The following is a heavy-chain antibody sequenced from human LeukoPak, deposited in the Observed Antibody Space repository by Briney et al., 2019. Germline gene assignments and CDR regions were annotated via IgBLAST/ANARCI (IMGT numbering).Heavy chain of an antibody. Sequence: ASVKVSCKASGCTFISYAISWVRQAPGQGLEWMGGIIPIFGTANYAQKFQGRVTITADESTSTAYMELSSLRSEDTAVYYCARDGGSGSYSYYFDYWGQGTLVTVSS. V-gene: IGHV1-69*13. CDR2: IIPIFGTA. CDR1: GCTFISYA. J-gene: IGHJ4*02. CDR3: ARDGGSGSYSYYFDY. D-gene: IGHD1-26*01.